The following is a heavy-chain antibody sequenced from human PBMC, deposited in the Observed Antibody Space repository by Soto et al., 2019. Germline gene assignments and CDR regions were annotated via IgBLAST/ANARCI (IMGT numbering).Heavy chain of an antibody. CDR1: GGTFSSYT. CDR2: IIPILGIA. V-gene: IGHV1-69*02. Sequence: QVQLVQSGAEVKKPGSSVKVSCKASGGTFSSYTISWVRQAPGQGLEWMGRIIPILGIANYAQKFQGRVTITAEKSTSTAYGGLGSRRSGDTAMYYWGGAEGVVVPGIGLGGQGPLVPLS. J-gene: IGHJ4*02. D-gene: IGHD2-2*01. CDR3: GGAEGVVVPGIGL.